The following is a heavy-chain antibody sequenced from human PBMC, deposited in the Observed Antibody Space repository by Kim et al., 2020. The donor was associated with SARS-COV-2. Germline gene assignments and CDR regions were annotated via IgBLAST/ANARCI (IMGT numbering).Heavy chain of an antibody. J-gene: IGHJ4*02. V-gene: IGHV4-31*03. CDR3: ARTPTDIYSYGHAVDY. Sequence: SETLSLTCTVSGGSISSGGYYWSWIRQHPGKGLEWIGYIYYSGSTYYNPSLKSRVTISVDTSKNQFSLKLSSVTAADTAVYYCARTPTDIYSYGHAVDYWGQGTLVTVSS. D-gene: IGHD5-18*01. CDR2: IYYSGST. CDR1: GGSISSGGYY.